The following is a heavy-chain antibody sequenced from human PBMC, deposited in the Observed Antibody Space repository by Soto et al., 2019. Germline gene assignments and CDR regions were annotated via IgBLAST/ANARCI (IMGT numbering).Heavy chain of an antibody. V-gene: IGHV3-30*18. D-gene: IGHD3-10*01. J-gene: IGHJ4*02. Sequence: GGSLRLSCAASGFTFSSYGMHWVRQAPGKGLEWVAVISYDGSNKYYADSVKGRFTISRDNSKNTLYLQMNSLRAEDTAVYYCAKGRTVRGVMMVYWGQGALVTVSS. CDR3: AKGRTVRGVMMVY. CDR2: ISYDGSNK. CDR1: GFTFSSYG.